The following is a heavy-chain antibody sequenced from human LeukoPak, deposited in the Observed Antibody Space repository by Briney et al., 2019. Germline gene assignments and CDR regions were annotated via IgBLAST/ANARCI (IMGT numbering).Heavy chain of an antibody. Sequence: PSETLSLTCTVSGGSISSGSYYWSWIRQPAGKGLEWIGRIYTSGSTYYNPSLKSRVTISVDTSKNQFSLKLSSVTAADTAVYYCARDREKEPIDYWGQGTLVTVSS. J-gene: IGHJ4*02. CDR3: ARDREKEPIDY. D-gene: IGHD3-10*01. V-gene: IGHV4-61*02. CDR1: GGSISSGSYY. CDR2: IYTSGST.